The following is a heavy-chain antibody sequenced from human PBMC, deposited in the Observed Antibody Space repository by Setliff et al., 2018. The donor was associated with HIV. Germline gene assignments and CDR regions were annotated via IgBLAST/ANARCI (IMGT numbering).Heavy chain of an antibody. Sequence: GGSLRLSCAASGFIFGTYGMSWVRQAPGKGLEWVSGINWNGGSTGYADSVKGRFTISRDNAKNSLYLQMNSLRVEDTALYYCARRYPSHSQAYYYMDVWGKGTTVTVSS. CDR1: GFIFGTYG. J-gene: IGHJ6*03. CDR3: ARRYPSHSQAYYYMDV. V-gene: IGHV3-20*04. D-gene: IGHD1-20*01. CDR2: INWNGGST.